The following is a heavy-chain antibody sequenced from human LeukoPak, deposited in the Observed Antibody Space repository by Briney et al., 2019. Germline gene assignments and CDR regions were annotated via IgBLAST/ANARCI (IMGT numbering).Heavy chain of an antibody. V-gene: IGHV3-73*01. CDR3: SRRRYYDFDS. CDR2: IRTNTHNYAT. Sequence: PGGSLRLSCAASGFIFSDSTIHWVRQASGKGLEWLGRIRTNTHNYATAYAASLKGRFTIFRDDSHNMEYVQLNSLKTEDTALYYCSRRRYYDFDSWGQGTLVTVSS. J-gene: IGHJ4*02. CDR1: GFIFSDST. D-gene: IGHD3-22*01.